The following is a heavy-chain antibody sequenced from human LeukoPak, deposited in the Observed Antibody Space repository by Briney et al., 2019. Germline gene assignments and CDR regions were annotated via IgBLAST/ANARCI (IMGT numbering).Heavy chain of an antibody. Sequence: ASVKVSCKASGYTFTSYGISWVRQAPGQGLEWMGWISAYNGNTSYAQKLQGRVTMTTDTSTSTAYMELRSLRSDDTAVYYCARVYEKEYSSSWYDAFDIWGQGTMVTVSS. CDR2: ISAYNGNT. J-gene: IGHJ3*02. CDR1: GYTFTSYG. D-gene: IGHD6-13*01. V-gene: IGHV1-18*01. CDR3: ARVYEKEYSSSWYDAFDI.